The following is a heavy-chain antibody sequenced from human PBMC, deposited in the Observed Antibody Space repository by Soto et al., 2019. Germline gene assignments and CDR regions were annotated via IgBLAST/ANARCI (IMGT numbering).Heavy chain of an antibody. CDR3: SRRAPEGFDP. J-gene: IGHJ5*02. V-gene: IGHV4-39*01. CDR2: INHSGNT. Sequence: KTSETLSLTCAVSGGSIGTSAYYWGWIRQAPGKGLEWIGSINHSGNTYLSPSLKDRVTMSVDTSKNGFSLKLRSATAADTGLYYCSRRAPEGFDPWGQGTLVTVSS. CDR1: GGSIGTSAYY.